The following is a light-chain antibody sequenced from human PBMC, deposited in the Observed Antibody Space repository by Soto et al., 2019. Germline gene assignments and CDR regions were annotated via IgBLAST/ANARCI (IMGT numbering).Light chain of an antibody. Sequence: DIQMTQSPSTLSASVGDRVTITCRASQSISSWLAWYQQKPGKAPKLLIYDASSLESGVPSRFSGSGSGTEFTLTISSLQPDDFATYYCQQYNSYSVTFGQRTKV. CDR2: DAS. CDR3: QQYNSYSVT. CDR1: QSISSW. J-gene: IGKJ1*01. V-gene: IGKV1-5*01.